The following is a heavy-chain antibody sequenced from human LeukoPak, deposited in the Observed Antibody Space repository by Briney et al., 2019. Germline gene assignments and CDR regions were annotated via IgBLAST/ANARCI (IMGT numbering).Heavy chain of an antibody. Sequence: PSETLSLTCTVSGGSISSSSYYWGWIRRPPGKGLEWIGSIYYSGSTYYNPSLKSRVTISVDTSKNQFSLKLSSVTAADTAVYYCARTYYDFWSGYYTVYYFDYWGQGTLVTVSS. CDR1: GGSISSSSYY. CDR2: IYYSGST. CDR3: ARTYYDFWSGYYTVYYFDY. D-gene: IGHD3-3*01. J-gene: IGHJ4*02. V-gene: IGHV4-39*01.